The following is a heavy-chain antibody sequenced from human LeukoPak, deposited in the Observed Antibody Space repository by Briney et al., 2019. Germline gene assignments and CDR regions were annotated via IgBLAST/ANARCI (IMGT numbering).Heavy chain of an antibody. V-gene: IGHV3-21*01. CDR2: ISSSSSYI. J-gene: IGHJ3*02. CDR3: ARGSGPPVDAFDI. CDR1: GFTFSSYS. Sequence: GGSLRLSCAASGFTFSSYSMNWVRQVPGKGLEWVSSISSSSSYIYYADSVKGRFTISRDNAKNSLYLQMNSLRAEDTAVYYCARGSGPPVDAFDIWGQGTMVTVSS. D-gene: IGHD1-26*01.